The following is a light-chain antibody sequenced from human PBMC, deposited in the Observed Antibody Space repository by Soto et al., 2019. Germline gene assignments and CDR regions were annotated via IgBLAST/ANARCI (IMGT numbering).Light chain of an antibody. CDR1: QSISSW. CDR2: AAS. V-gene: IGKV1-5*01. Sequence: DIQMTQSPSTLSASVGDRVTITCRASQSISSWLAWYQQKPGKAPKLRIYAASSLQSGVQSRSSGSGSGTDFTLTISSIEPEDFAVYYCQQRSNWPTFGQGTKVDI. J-gene: IGKJ1*01. CDR3: QQRSNWPT.